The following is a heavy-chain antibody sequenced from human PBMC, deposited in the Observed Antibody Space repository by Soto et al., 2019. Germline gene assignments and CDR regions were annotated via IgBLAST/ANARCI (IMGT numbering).Heavy chain of an antibody. V-gene: IGHV4-39*01. CDR3: ARVGALWFGEGGDY. J-gene: IGHJ4*02. CDR2: IYYSGST. CDR1: GGSISSSSYY. Sequence: QLQLQESGPGLVKPSETLSLTCTVSGGSISSSSYYWGWIRQPPGKGLEWIGSIYYSGSTYYNPSLRGGVTISVDTSKNQSSLKLSSVTAADTAVYYCARVGALWFGEGGDYWGQGTLVTVSS. D-gene: IGHD3-10*01.